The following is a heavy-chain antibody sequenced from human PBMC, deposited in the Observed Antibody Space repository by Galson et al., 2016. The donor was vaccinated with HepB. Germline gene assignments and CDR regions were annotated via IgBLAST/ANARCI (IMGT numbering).Heavy chain of an antibody. V-gene: IGHV3-69-1*01. J-gene: IGHJ5*02. CDR2: ISNVGIV. CDR1: GFIFSDYY. Sequence: SLRLSCAASGFIFSDYYMNWVRQTPGKGLEWVAHISNVGIVYADSVKGRVTISRDNAKNSLYLQMNSLRVEDTAVYYCARDRLGWFDPWGQGTLVTVSS. D-gene: IGHD3-16*01. CDR3: ARDRLGWFDP.